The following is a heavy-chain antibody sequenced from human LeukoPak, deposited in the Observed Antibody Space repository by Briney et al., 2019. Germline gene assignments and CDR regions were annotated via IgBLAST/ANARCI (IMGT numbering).Heavy chain of an antibody. V-gene: IGHV3-33*01. CDR1: GFTFSSHG. J-gene: IGHJ4*02. D-gene: IGHD3-10*01. CDR3: ATSQRTSYYYGSGSPYYFDY. CDR2: ISPDGSKK. Sequence: GGSLRLSCAASGFTFSSHGMNWVRQAPGKGLEWVAGISPDGSKKYYVDAVKGRFTISRDNSKNTLYLQMNSLRAEDTAVYYCATSQRTSYYYGSGSPYYFDYWGQGTLVTVSS.